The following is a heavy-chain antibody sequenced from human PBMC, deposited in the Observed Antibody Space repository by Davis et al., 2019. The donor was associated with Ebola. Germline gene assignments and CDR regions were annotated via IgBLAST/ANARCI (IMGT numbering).Heavy chain of an antibody. D-gene: IGHD3-16*02. V-gene: IGHV4-59*08. CDR2: IYYSGST. Sequence: MPSETLSLTCTVSGGSISSYYWSWIRQPPGKGLEWIGYIYYSGSTNYNPSLKSRVTISVDTSKNQFSLKLSSVTAADTAVYYCARRLMITFGGVIVTNDAFDIWGQGTMVTVSS. CDR1: GGSISSYY. J-gene: IGHJ3*02. CDR3: ARRLMITFGGVIVTNDAFDI.